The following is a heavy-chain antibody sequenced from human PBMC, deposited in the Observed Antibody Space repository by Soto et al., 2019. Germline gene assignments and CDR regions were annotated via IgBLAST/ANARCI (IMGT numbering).Heavy chain of an antibody. D-gene: IGHD2-2*02. CDR1: GSRFSNYV. CDR3: AREGRGKKAGYNGLVSLGY. Sequence: QVQLVQSGAEVKTPGSSLKVSCKVSGSRFSNYVISWVRQAPGHGLEWLGRIIPIFNSTKYAQNFQGRVTIIADKSTSTASLELSSLRSDDTAVYYCAREGRGKKAGYNGLVSLGYWGQGTLVTVSS. CDR2: IIPIFNST. J-gene: IGHJ4*02. V-gene: IGHV1-69*06.